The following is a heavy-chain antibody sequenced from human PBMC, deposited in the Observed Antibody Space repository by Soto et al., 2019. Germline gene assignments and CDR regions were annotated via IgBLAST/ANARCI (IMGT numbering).Heavy chain of an antibody. Sequence: PGGSLRLSCAASGFTLSSYDMHWVRQATGKGLEWVSAIGTAGDTYYPGPVQARFTISRENAKNCLYLQMHSLRARDQALYYCATGPIAVAGSFGYWGQGTLVTVSS. CDR2: IGTAGDT. CDR3: ATGPIAVAGSFGY. D-gene: IGHD6-19*01. CDR1: GFTLSSYD. J-gene: IGHJ4*02. V-gene: IGHV3-13*01.